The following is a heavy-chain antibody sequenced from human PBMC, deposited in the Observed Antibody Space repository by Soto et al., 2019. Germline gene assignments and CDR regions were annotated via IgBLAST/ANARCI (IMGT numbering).Heavy chain of an antibody. D-gene: IGHD6-13*01. CDR1: GFTFDDYA. CDR2: ISWNSGSI. CDR3: ARGSSWYILPFDY. J-gene: IGHJ4*02. Sequence: HPGGSLRLSCAASGFTFDDYAMHWVRQAPGKGLEWVSGISWNSGSIGYADSVKGRFTISRDNAKNSLYLQMNSLRAEDTALYYCARGSSWYILPFDYWGQGTLVTVSS. V-gene: IGHV3-9*01.